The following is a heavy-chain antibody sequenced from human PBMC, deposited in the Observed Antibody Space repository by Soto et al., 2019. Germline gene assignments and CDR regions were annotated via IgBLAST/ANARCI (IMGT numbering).Heavy chain of an antibody. D-gene: IGHD6-13*01. CDR2: ISGSGGST. CDR1: GFTFSSYA. CDR3: ATRKGYSSSWYAEYFQH. J-gene: IGHJ1*01. Sequence: GGSLRLSCAASGFTFSSYAMSWVRQAPGKGLEWVSAISGSGGSTYYADSVKGRFTISRDNSKNTLYLQMNSLRAEDTAVYYCATRKGYSSSWYAEYFQHWGQGTLVTVSS. V-gene: IGHV3-23*01.